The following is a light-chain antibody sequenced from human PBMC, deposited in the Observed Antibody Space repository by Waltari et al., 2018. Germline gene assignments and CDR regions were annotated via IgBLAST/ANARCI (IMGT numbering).Light chain of an antibody. CDR3: QQYNTYSGT. J-gene: IGKJ1*01. CDR1: QSVITR. Sequence: EIQMTQSTSTLSAYIRDRVTITCRASQSVITRLAWYQQKTGKAPKLLMAAASSLESRVQSRFSGSGSGTEFTLTINSLQPDDFATYYCQQYNTYSGTFGQGTKVEIK. CDR2: AAS. V-gene: IGKV1-5*03.